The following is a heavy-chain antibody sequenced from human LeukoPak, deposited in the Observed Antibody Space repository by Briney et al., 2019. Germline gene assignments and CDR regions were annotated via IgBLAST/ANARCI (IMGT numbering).Heavy chain of an antibody. Sequence: SETLSLTCTVSGGSISSYYWSWIRQPPGKELEWIGEINHSGSTNYNPSLKSRVTISVDTSKNQFSLKLSSVTAADTAVYYCASTRGYSYGLTDYWGQGTLVTVSS. D-gene: IGHD5-18*01. J-gene: IGHJ4*02. V-gene: IGHV4-34*01. CDR1: GGSISSYY. CDR3: ASTRGYSYGLTDY. CDR2: INHSGST.